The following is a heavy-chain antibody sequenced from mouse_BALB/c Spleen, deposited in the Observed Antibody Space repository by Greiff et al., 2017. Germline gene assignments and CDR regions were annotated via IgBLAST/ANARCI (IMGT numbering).Heavy chain of an antibody. CDR2: ISYSGST. J-gene: IGHJ2*01. D-gene: IGHD1-1*01. CDR3: ARGDYYGSSPFDY. V-gene: IGHV3-8*02. CDR1: GDSITSGY. Sequence: EVQLQQSGPSLVKPSQTLSLTCSVTGDSITSGYWNWIRKFPGNKLEYMGYISYSGSTYYNPSLKSRISITRDTSKNQYYLQLNSVTTEDTATYYCARGDYYGSSPFDYWGQGTTLTVSS.